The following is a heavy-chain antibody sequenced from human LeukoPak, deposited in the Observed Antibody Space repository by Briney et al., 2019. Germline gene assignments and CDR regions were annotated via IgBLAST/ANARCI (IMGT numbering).Heavy chain of an antibody. D-gene: IGHD4-23*01. CDR2: SDGGGSST. J-gene: IGHJ4*01. V-gene: IGHV3-74*01. Sequence: GGSLRLSCAASGFTFSNHWMHWVRQVPGKGLVWVSRSDGGGSSTSYADSVKGRFSISRDNAKSTLYLQMNSLRAEDTAVYYCARGPGSAGGAYVGDYWGQGILVTVST. CDR3: ARGPGSAGGAYVGDY. CDR1: GFTFSNHW.